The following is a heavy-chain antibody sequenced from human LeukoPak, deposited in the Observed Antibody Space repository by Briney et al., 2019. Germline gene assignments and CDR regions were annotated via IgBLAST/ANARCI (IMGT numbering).Heavy chain of an antibody. D-gene: IGHD3-9*01. CDR3: ARGGALRYFEWFSAY. Sequence: ASVTVSCRPSGYTFTNYYMHWVRQAPGHGLEWMGIMNPSGDTTTYAEKFQGRATMTRDTSTSTVYMELSSLRSEDTAVYYCARGGALRYFEWFSAYWGQGTLVTVSS. CDR1: GYTFTNYY. V-gene: IGHV1-46*01. J-gene: IGHJ4*02. CDR2: MNPSGDTT.